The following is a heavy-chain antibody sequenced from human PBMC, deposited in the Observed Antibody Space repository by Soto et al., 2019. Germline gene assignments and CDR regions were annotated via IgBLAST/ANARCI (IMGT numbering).Heavy chain of an antibody. CDR1: GFTFTSSA. J-gene: IGHJ4*02. D-gene: IGHD6-13*01. V-gene: IGHV1-58*01. CDR3: AARYSSSRSAFLDFDY. CDR2: NVVGSGNT. Sequence: GASVKVSCKASGFTFTSSAVQWVRQARGQRLEWIGWNVVGSGNTNYAQKFQERVTITRDMSTSAAYMELSSLRSEDTAVYYCAARYSSSRSAFLDFDYWGQGTLVTVSS.